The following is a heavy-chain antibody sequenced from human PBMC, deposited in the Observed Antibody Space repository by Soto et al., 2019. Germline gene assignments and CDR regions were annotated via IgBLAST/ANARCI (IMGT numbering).Heavy chain of an antibody. Sequence: EVQLLESGGGLVQPGGSLRLSCAASGFTFSSYAMSWVRQAPGKGLEWVSAISGSGGSIYYADSVKGRFTISRDNSKNTLYLQMNSLRAEDTAVYYCAKDYYDSSGPLDYWGQGTLVTVSS. D-gene: IGHD3-22*01. CDR2: ISGSGGSI. CDR1: GFTFSSYA. CDR3: AKDYYDSSGPLDY. V-gene: IGHV3-23*01. J-gene: IGHJ4*02.